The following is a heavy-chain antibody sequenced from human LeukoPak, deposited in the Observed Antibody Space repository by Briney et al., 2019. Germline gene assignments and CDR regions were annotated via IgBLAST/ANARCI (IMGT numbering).Heavy chain of an antibody. CDR2: IYYTGST. V-gene: IGHV4-39*01. D-gene: IGHD5-12*01. CDR3: ATISGSDHRGD. Sequence: SETLSLTCTVSGGSISNINYYWGWIRQPPGKGLEWIGSIYYTGSTFNNLSLKSRLTISVDTSKNQFSLKLTSVTAADTAVYFCATISGSDHRGDWGQGTLVIVSS. CDR1: GGSISNINYY. J-gene: IGHJ4*02.